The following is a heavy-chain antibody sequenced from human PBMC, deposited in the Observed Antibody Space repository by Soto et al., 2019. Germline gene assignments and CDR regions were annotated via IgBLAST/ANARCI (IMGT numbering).Heavy chain of an antibody. V-gene: IGHV4-59*01. CDR1: GGPISSYY. CDR3: ARKPHYDFWSGYYWDYYYYGMDV. D-gene: IGHD3-3*01. J-gene: IGHJ6*02. Sequence: LSLTCTVSGGPISSYYWSWIRQPPGKGLEWIGYIYYSGSTNYNPSLKSRVTISVDTSKNQFSLKLSSVTAADTAVYYCARKPHYDFWSGYYWDYYYYGMDVWGQGTTVTVSS. CDR2: IYYSGST.